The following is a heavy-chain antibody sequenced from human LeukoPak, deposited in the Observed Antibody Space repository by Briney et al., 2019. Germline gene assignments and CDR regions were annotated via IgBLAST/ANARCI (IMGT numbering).Heavy chain of an antibody. J-gene: IGHJ6*03. Sequence: GGSLRLSCAASGFTFSSYWMHWVRQAPGKGLVWVSRISNDGGNTSYADSVKGRFTISRDNAKNTLYLQMNSLRAEDTAVYYCAKGGEWLVASAYYYYYMDVWGKGTTVTTSS. V-gene: IGHV3-74*01. D-gene: IGHD6-19*01. CDR2: ISNDGGNT. CDR3: AKGGEWLVASAYYYYYMDV. CDR1: GFTFSSYW.